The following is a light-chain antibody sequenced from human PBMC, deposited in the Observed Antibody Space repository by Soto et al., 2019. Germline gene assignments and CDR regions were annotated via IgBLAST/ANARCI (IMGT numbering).Light chain of an antibody. CDR2: DAS. Sequence: EIVLTQSPGTLSLSPGERATLSCRASHSVSTYLAWYQQKPGQAPRLLIYDASNRTTGIPARFSGSGSGTEFTLTITSLQSEDFAVYFCQQYDNWPPVTFGQGTKVDIK. J-gene: IGKJ2*01. V-gene: IGKV3D-15*01. CDR1: HSVSTY. CDR3: QQYDNWPPVT.